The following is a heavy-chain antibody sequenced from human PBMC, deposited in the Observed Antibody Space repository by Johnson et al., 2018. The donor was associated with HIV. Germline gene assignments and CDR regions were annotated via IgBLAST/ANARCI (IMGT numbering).Heavy chain of an antibody. CDR3: ARDKGRGAFDI. V-gene: IGHV3-66*01. CDR1: GITVSSNY. D-gene: IGHD3-10*01. CDR2: IFTVGDV. Sequence: MLLVESGGGVAQPGGSLRLSCAASGITVSSNYMSWVRQAPGKGLEWVSVIFTVGDVYYADSVKGRFTISRDNSKNFLYLQMNSLRAEDTAVYYCARDKGRGAFDIWGQGTMVTVSS. J-gene: IGHJ3*02.